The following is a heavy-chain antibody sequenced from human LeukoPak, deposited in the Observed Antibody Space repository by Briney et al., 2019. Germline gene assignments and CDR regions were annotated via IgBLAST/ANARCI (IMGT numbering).Heavy chain of an antibody. CDR2: IYYSRST. J-gene: IGHJ5*02. D-gene: IGHD2-2*01. Sequence: SETLSLTCTVSGGSISSYYWSWIRQPPRKGLEWIGYIYYSRSTNYNPSLKSRVTTSVDTSKNQFSLKLSSVTAADTAVYYCARGPPDIVVVPAAKVWFDPWGQGTLVTVSS. CDR1: GGSISSYY. CDR3: ARGPPDIVVVPAAKVWFDP. V-gene: IGHV4-59*01.